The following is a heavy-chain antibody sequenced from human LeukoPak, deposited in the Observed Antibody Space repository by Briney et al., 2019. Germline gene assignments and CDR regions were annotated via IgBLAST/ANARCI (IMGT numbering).Heavy chain of an antibody. Sequence: PGGSLRLSCAASGFTFSSYWMSWVRQAPGKGLEWVANIKQDGSEKYYVDSVKGRFTISRDNAKNSLYLQMNSLRAEDTAVYYCARRLFEYYDFWSGYYLFDYWGQGTLVTVSS. V-gene: IGHV3-7*01. CDR3: ARRLFEYYDFWSGYYLFDY. D-gene: IGHD3-3*01. CDR1: GFTFSSYW. CDR2: IKQDGSEK. J-gene: IGHJ4*02.